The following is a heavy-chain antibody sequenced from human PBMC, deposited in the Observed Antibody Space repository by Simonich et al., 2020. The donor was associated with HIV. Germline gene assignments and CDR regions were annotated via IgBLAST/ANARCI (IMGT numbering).Heavy chain of an antibody. CDR1: GGSFSGYY. D-gene: IGHD3-3*01. J-gene: IGHJ4*02. CDR2: INHSGIT. CDR3: ARRDRELILYFDY. Sequence: QVQLQQWGAGLLKPSETLSLTCAVYGGSFSGYYWSCIRQPPGKGLEWIGEINHSGITNYKSSLNSRATISVDKSKIQFSLKLSSVTAADTAIYYCARRDRELILYFDYWGQGNLVTVSS. V-gene: IGHV4-34*01.